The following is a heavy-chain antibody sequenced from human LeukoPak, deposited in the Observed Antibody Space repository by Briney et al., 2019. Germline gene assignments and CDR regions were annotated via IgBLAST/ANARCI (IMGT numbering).Heavy chain of an antibody. Sequence: PSETLSLTCTVSGGSISSSSYYWGWIRQPPGKGLEWIGSIYYSGSTYYNPSLESRVTISVDTSKNQFSLKLSSVTAADTAVYYCARHDSMADAFDIWGQGTMVTVSS. V-gene: IGHV4-39*01. CDR2: IYYSGST. J-gene: IGHJ3*02. CDR1: GGSISSSSYY. D-gene: IGHD5-24*01. CDR3: ARHDSMADAFDI.